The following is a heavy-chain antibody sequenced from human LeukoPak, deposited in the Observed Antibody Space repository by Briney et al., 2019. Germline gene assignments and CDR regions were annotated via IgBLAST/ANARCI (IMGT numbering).Heavy chain of an antibody. CDR1: GGSISSYY. V-gene: IGHV4-59*01. J-gene: IGHJ3*02. CDR2: IYCSGST. CDR3: AREGSSPVSFDI. D-gene: IGHD6-13*01. Sequence: SETLSLTCTVSGGSISSYYWSWIRQPPGKGLEWIGYIYCSGSTNYNPSLKSRVTISVDTSKNQFSLKLSSVTAADTAVYYCAREGSSPVSFDIWGQGTMVTVSS.